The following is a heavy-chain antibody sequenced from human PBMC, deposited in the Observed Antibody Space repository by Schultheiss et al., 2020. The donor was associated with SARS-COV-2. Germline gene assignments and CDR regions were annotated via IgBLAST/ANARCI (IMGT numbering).Heavy chain of an antibody. Sequence: GGSLRLSCAASGFTFSSYAMSWVRQAPGKGLEWVSVIYSGGSTYYADSVKGRFTISRHNSKNTLYLQMNSPKAEDTAVYYCASNSYATTYYFDYWGQGTLVTVSS. CDR1: GFTFSSYA. CDR2: IYSGGST. D-gene: IGHD5-18*01. J-gene: IGHJ4*02. CDR3: ASNSYATTYYFDY. V-gene: IGHV3-53*04.